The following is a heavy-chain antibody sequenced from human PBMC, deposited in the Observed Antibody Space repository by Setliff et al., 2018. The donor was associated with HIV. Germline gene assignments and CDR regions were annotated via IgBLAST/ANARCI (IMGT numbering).Heavy chain of an antibody. CDR2: IIPMFGKA. CDR1: GGTFSSYA. CDR3: ARGAWYTSGWYSSRYMDV. Sequence: SVKVSCKASGGTFSSYAISWVRQVPGQGLEWMGGIIPMFGKANYAQKFQGRVTMTRNTSISTAYMELSSLRSEDTAVYYCARGAWYTSGWYSSRYMDVWGKGTTVTVSS. D-gene: IGHD6-19*01. V-gene: IGHV1-69*05. J-gene: IGHJ6*03.